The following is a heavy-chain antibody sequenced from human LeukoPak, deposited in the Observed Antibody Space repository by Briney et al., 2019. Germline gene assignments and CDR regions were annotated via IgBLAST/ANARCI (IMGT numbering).Heavy chain of an antibody. CDR1: GYRFSSYW. Sequence: GESLKISCKGSGYRFSSYWIGWVRQMPGKGLEWMGIIYPRDSDTRYSPSFQGQVTISVDKSISTAYLQRSSLEASDTAMYYCASSVEVAGGRCFDYWGQGTLVTVSS. CDR3: ASSVEVAGGRCFDY. V-gene: IGHV5-51*01. CDR2: IYPRDSDT. D-gene: IGHD6-19*01. J-gene: IGHJ4*02.